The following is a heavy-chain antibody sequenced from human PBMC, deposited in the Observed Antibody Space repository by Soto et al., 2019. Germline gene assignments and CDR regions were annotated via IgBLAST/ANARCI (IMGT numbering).Heavy chain of an antibody. CDR3: AKAEGYYDILTGQYYFDY. D-gene: IGHD3-9*01. V-gene: IGHV3-9*01. Sequence: GGSLRLSCAASGFTFDDYAMHWVRQAPGKGLEWVSGISWNSGSIGYADSVKGRFTISRDNAKNSLYLQMNSLRAEDTALYYCAKAEGYYDILTGQYYFDYWGQGTLVTVSS. CDR2: ISWNSGSI. J-gene: IGHJ4*02. CDR1: GFTFDDYA.